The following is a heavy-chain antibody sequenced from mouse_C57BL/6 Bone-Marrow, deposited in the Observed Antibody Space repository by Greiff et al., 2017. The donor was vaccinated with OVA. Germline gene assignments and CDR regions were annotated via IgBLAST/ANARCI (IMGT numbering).Heavy chain of an antibody. D-gene: IGHD3-3*01. Sequence: QLQQPGAELVRPGSSVKLSCKASGYTFTSYWMDWVKQRPGQGLAWIGNIYPSDSETHYNQKFKDKATLTVDKSSSTAYMQLSSLTSEDSAVYYCASGDRGWFAYWGQGTLVTVSA. V-gene: IGHV1-61*01. J-gene: IGHJ3*01. CDR3: ASGDRGWFAY. CDR1: GYTFTSYW. CDR2: IYPSDSET.